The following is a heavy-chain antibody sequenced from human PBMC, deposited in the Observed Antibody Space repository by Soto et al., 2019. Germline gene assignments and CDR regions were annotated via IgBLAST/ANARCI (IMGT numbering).Heavy chain of an antibody. V-gene: IGHV1-3*01. D-gene: IGHD3-3*01. Sequence: GASVKVSCKASGYTFTSYAMHWVRQAPGQRLEWKGWINAGNGNTKYSQKLQGRVTITRDTSASTAYMELSSLRSEDTAVYYCARDHGFLRFLEWFPGNWFDPWGQGTLVTVSS. CDR1: GYTFTSYA. CDR2: INAGNGNT. J-gene: IGHJ5*02. CDR3: ARDHGFLRFLEWFPGNWFDP.